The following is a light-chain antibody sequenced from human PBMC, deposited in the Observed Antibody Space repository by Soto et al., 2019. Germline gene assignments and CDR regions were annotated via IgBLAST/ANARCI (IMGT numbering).Light chain of an antibody. Sequence: DIQMTQSPSSLSASVGDRVTITCRASQTISTYLNWYQQKPGKAPTLLIYTTSTLQSGVPSRFSGSGSGANFTLTISNLQPEDSVTYYCQQSYSTPLNFGGGTKVDIK. CDR2: TTS. CDR3: QQSYSTPLN. V-gene: IGKV1-39*01. J-gene: IGKJ4*01. CDR1: QTISTY.